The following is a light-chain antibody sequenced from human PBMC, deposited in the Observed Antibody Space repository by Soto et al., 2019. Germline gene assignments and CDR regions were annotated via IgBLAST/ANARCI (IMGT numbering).Light chain of an antibody. Sequence: VLTQSPGTLSLSPGERATLSCRANQNLGDGRLAWYQQKPGQPPTLLIYDASTRATGIPDRFSGSGSGTDFTLAISRLEPEDFAVYYCQEHASIFGQGTRLEIK. CDR1: QNLGDGR. CDR3: QEHASI. CDR2: DAS. J-gene: IGKJ5*01. V-gene: IGKV3-20*01.